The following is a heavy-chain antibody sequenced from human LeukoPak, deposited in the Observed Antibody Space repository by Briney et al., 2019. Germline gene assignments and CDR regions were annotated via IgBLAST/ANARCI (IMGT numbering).Heavy chain of an antibody. CDR2: ISAYNGNT. CDR3: ARVKWAIAAAGTCYFDY. V-gene: IGHV1-18*01. Sequence: ASVKVSCKASGYTFTSYGIGWVRQAPGQGLEWMGWISAYNGNTNYAQKLQGRVTMTTDTSTSTAYMELRSLRSDDTAVYYCARVKWAIAAAGTCYFDYWGQGTLVTVSS. J-gene: IGHJ4*02. CDR1: GYTFTSYG. D-gene: IGHD6-13*01.